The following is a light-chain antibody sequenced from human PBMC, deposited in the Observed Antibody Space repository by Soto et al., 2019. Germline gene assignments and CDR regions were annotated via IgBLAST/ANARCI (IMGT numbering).Light chain of an antibody. J-gene: IGLJ2*01. V-gene: IGLV2-14*01. CDR1: SSDVGGYNY. CDR3: SSYTSSNTQVV. Sequence: QSALTQPASVSGSPGQSVIISCTGASSDVGGYNYVSWHQQHPGKAPKLMIYEVSNRPSGVSNRFSGSKSGNTASLTISGLQAEDEADYYCSSYTSSNTQVVFGGGTKVTVL. CDR2: EVS.